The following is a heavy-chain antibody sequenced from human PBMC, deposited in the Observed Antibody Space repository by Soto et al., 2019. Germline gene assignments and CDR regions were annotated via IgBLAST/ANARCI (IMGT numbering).Heavy chain of an antibody. Sequence: PGGSLILSCAASGFTFSSYAMSWVRQAPGKGLEWVSAISGSGGSTYYADSVKGRFTISRDNSKNTLYLQMNSLRAEDTAVYYCAKDIVVVVAATTRRNDAFDIWGQGTMVTVSS. J-gene: IGHJ3*02. V-gene: IGHV3-23*01. CDR2: ISGSGGST. CDR1: GFTFSSYA. CDR3: AKDIVVVVAATTRRNDAFDI. D-gene: IGHD2-15*01.